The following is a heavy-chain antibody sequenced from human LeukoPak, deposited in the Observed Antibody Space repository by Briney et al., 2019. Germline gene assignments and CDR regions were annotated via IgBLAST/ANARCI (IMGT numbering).Heavy chain of an antibody. V-gene: IGHV4-39*02. CDR3: ARSSGTGTFSY. CDR1: GDSISRSTYY. D-gene: IGHD6-25*01. CDR2: VYYGRSP. J-gene: IGHJ4*02. Sequence: SETLSLTCTVSGDSISRSTYYWAWIRQPPGKGLEWIGSVYYGRSPYFNPSLESRATISVDTSKNHFSLKMSSVTAADMAVYYCARSSGTGTFSYWGQGTLVTVSS.